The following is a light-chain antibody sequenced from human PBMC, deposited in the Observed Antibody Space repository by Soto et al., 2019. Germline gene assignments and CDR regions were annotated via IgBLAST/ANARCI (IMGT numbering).Light chain of an antibody. CDR2: DAS. J-gene: IGKJ5*01. Sequence: EIVLTQSPATLSLYPGDRATLSCRASQSVSSYLAWYQQKPGQAPRLLIYDASNRATGIPARFSGSGSGTDFTLTISSLEPEDFAVYYCQQYGSSPQAFGQGTLLEIK. CDR3: QQYGSSPQA. CDR1: QSVSSY. V-gene: IGKV3-11*01.